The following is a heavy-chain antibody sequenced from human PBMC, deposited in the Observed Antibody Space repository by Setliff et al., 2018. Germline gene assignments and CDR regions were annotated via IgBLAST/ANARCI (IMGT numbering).Heavy chain of an antibody. Sequence: SETLSLTCTVSGGSISSSSYYWGWIRQPPGKGLEWIGSIYYSGCTYYNPSLKSRVTISVDTSKNQFSLKPSSVTAADTAVYYCARGRGYSYVGITYYFDYWGQGTLVTVSS. V-gene: IGHV4-39*07. CDR1: GGSISSSSYY. D-gene: IGHD5-18*01. J-gene: IGHJ4*02. CDR2: IYYSGCT. CDR3: ARGRGYSYVGITYYFDY.